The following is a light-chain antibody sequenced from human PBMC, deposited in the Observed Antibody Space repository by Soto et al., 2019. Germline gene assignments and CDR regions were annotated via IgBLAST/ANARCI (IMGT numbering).Light chain of an antibody. J-gene: IGLJ2*01. CDR2: EVR. CDR1: SRDIGAYNL. CDR3: SAYTSRSTLV. Sequence: PASLSGSPGQSITISCSGTSRDIGAYNLVSWYQQLPGKAPKLLIYEVRSRPSGISYRFSGSKSGTTASLTISSLLPEDEADYYCSAYTSRSTLVFGGGTKVTVL. V-gene: IGLV2-14*01.